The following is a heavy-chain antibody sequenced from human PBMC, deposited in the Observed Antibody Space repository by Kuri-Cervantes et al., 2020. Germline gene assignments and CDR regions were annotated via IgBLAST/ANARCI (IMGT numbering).Heavy chain of an antibody. V-gene: IGHV1-8*02. J-gene: IGHJ6*02. D-gene: IGHD1-26*01. CDR2: MNPNSGNT. Sequence: ASVKVSCKASGYTFNSSCIYWVRQATGQGLEWMGWMNPNSGNTGYAQKFQGRVTMTRDTSISTAYMELSRLRSDDTAVYYCAREMSGSYYEGPVYYYYGMDVWGQGTTVTVSS. CDR3: AREMSGSYYEGPVYYYYGMDV. CDR1: GYTFNSSC.